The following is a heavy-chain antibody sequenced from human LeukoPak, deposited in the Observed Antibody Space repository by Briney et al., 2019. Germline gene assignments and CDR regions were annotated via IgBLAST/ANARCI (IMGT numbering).Heavy chain of an antibody. CDR3: ARGPYSSSPYYFDY. Sequence: GASVKVSCKASGGTFSSYAISWVRQAPGQGLEWMGGIIPIFGTANYAQKFQGRVTITADESTNTAYMELSSLRSEDTAVYYCARGPYSSSPYYFDYWGQGTLVTVSS. J-gene: IGHJ4*02. D-gene: IGHD6-13*01. V-gene: IGHV1-69*13. CDR1: GGTFSSYA. CDR2: IIPIFGTA.